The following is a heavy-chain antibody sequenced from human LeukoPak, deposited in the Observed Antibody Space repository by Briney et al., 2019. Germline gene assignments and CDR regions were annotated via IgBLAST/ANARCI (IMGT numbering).Heavy chain of an antibody. J-gene: IGHJ4*02. D-gene: IGHD1/OR15-1a*01. CDR1: GFVFSSYW. CDR2: LSSSGSNT. V-gene: IGHV3-23*01. Sequence: GGSLRLSCAASGFVFSSYWMSWVRQAPGKGLEWVSVLSSSGSNTYYADSVKGRFTISRDNSKNTLYLQMNSLRAEDTAVYYCAVNWNIDYWGQGTLVTVSS. CDR3: AVNWNIDY.